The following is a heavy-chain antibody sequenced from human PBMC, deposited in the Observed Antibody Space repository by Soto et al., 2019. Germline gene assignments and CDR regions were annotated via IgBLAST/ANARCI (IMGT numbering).Heavy chain of an antibody. D-gene: IGHD3-22*01. J-gene: IGHJ3*02. CDR2: ISNDGGDK. CDR3: AKEFFDSSGFYPSLDALDI. CDR1: GFTLGTYG. V-gene: IGHV3-30*18. Sequence: QVQLAASGGGVVQPGRSLTITCAASGFTLGTYGMHWVRQAPGKGLEWVAVISNDGGDKYYSDSVMGRFTISRDNSKNTLFLQMNSLRAEDTAVYFCAKEFFDSSGFYPSLDALDIWGQGTVVTVSS.